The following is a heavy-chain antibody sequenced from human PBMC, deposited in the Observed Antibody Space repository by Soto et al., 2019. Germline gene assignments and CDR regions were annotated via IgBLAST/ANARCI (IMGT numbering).Heavy chain of an antibody. CDR2: IAPDGSQI. V-gene: IGHV3-30-3*01. D-gene: IGHD2-2*02. CDR1: GFGCVGKT. J-gene: IGHJ5*02. CDR3: ATDIHATWLLNS. Sequence: PGGSLRLSCAASGFGCVGKTMYWVRQAPGRGLEWVALIAPDGSQIYYADSVKGRFTISRDNSKNTLYLQMDSLRAEDTSLYLCATDIHATWLLNSWGQGTLVTVSS.